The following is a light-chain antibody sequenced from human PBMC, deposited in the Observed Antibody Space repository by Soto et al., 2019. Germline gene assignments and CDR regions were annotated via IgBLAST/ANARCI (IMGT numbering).Light chain of an antibody. J-gene: IGKJ1*01. CDR1: QSISTY. Sequence: DIQMTQSPSSLSASVGDRVTISCRASQSISTYLNWYQQKPGKAPELLIYAASSLQTKVPSRFSGSGSGTDFTLTISSLQPEDFATYFCQQSYSTPITFGQGTKVDSK. CDR3: QQSYSTPIT. V-gene: IGKV1-39*01. CDR2: AAS.